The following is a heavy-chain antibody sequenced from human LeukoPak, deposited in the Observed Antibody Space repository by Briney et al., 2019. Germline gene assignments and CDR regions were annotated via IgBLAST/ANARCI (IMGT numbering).Heavy chain of an antibody. CDR3: VPRGIGAAGDFDY. J-gene: IGHJ4*02. V-gene: IGHV1-69*04. CDR2: IIPILGIA. Sequence: SVKVSCKASGGTFSSYAISWVRQAPGQGLEWMGRIIPILGIANYAQKFQGRVTITADKSTSTAYMELSSLRSEDTAVYYCVPRGIGAAGDFDYWGQETLVTVSS. CDR1: GGTFSSYA. D-gene: IGHD6-13*01.